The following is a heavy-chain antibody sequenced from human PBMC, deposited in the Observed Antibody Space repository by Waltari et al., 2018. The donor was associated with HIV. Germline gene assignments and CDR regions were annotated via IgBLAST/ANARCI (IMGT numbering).Heavy chain of an antibody. CDR3: AVAVGTPYDF. CDR1: GYSLTEAS. Sequence: QVQLVQSGAEVKKPGASVKVSCKVSGYSLTEASIHWVRQGPGKGFEWMGGFDTEEDKRIYAQKFQGRGTMTEDTSSGTAYMELSSRRSEDTALYYCAVAVGTPYDFWGKGTQVIVSS. CDR2: FDTEEDKR. D-gene: IGHD3-16*01. J-gene: IGHJ4*02. V-gene: IGHV1-24*01.